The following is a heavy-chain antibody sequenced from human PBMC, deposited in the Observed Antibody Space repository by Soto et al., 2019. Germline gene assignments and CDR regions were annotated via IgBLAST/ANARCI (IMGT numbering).Heavy chain of an antibody. D-gene: IGHD2-8*01. CDR3: AKSRWSDIVLMVYDY. CDR2: ISGSGSNT. J-gene: IGHJ4*02. Sequence: EVQLLESGGGLVQPGGSLRLSCAASGVTFSSYAMSWVRQAPGKGQEWVSTISGSGSNTYYADSVKGRFTISRDNSKNTLYLQMNSLRAEDTAVYYCAKSRWSDIVLMVYDYWGQGTLATVSS. CDR1: GVTFSSYA. V-gene: IGHV3-23*01.